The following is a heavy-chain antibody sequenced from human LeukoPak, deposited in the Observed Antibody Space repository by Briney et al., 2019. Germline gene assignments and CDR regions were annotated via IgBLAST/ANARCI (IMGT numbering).Heavy chain of an antibody. Sequence: SETLSLTCTVSGYSISSGYYWGWIRQPPGKGLEWIGSIYHSGSTYYNPSLKSRVTISVDTSKNQFSLKLSSVTAADTAVYYCARPRSGWYFDLWGRGTLVTVSS. CDR3: ARPRSGWYFDL. V-gene: IGHV4-38-2*02. D-gene: IGHD3-10*01. CDR1: GYSISSGYY. J-gene: IGHJ2*01. CDR2: IYHSGST.